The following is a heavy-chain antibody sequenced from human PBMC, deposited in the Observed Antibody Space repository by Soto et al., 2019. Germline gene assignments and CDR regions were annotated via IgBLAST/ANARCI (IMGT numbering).Heavy chain of an antibody. V-gene: IGHV1-69*01. D-gene: IGHD6-19*01. CDR3: ASGSGYYYAYGMDV. Sequence: QVQLVQSGAEVKKPGSSVKVSCTASGGTFSSYAISWVRQAPGQGLEWMGGIIPIFGTANYAQKFQGRVTITADECTSTAYMELSSLRSEDTAVYYCASGSGYYYAYGMDVWGQGTTVTVSS. CDR1: GGTFSSYA. CDR2: IIPIFGTA. J-gene: IGHJ6*02.